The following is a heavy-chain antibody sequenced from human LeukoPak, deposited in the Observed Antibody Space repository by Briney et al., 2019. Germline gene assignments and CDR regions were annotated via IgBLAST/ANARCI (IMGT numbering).Heavy chain of an antibody. V-gene: IGHV3-21*01. CDR1: GFTFSSYW. Sequence: GGSLRLSCAASGFTFSSYWMSWVRQAPGKGLEWVSSISSRSSYIYYADSVKGRFTISRDNAKNSLYLQMNSLRAEDTAVYYCAREDGYNQRGDAFDIWGQGTMVTVSS. CDR2: ISSRSSYI. J-gene: IGHJ3*02. D-gene: IGHD5-24*01. CDR3: AREDGYNQRGDAFDI.